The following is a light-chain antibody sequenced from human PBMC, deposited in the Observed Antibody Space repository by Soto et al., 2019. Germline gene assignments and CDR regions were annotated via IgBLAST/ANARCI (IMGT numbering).Light chain of an antibody. J-gene: IGKJ4*01. CDR1: QSVSSN. CDR2: GAS. Sequence: EIVLTQSPATLSVSPGERATLSCRASQSVSSNLAWYQQKPGQAPRLLIYGASTRATGIPARFSGSGSGTEFTITSSLLKSEDFADYYCQQYNNWLTFGGGTKVEIK. CDR3: QQYNNWLT. V-gene: IGKV3-15*01.